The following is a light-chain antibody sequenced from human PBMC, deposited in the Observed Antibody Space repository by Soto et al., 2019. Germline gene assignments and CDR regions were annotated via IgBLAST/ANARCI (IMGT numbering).Light chain of an antibody. J-gene: IGKJ1*01. CDR2: KAS. CDR3: QQYNSYPPT. Sequence: DIQMTQSPSTLSGSVGDRVRIRRRPSQTISSWLAWYHQKPGKAPKPVIYKASTLKSGVPSRFSGSGSGTEFALTISRLQPDDFATYACQQYNSYPPTFGHRTKLAIK. CDR1: QTISSW. V-gene: IGKV1-5*03.